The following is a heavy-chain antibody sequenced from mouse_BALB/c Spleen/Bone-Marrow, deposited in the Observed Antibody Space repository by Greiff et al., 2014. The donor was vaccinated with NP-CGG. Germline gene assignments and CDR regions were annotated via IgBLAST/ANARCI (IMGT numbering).Heavy chain of an antibody. J-gene: IGHJ3*01. D-gene: IGHD1-1*01. CDR2: IWAGGST. CDR3: ARYYGSSDSWFAY. CDR1: GFSLSNYG. V-gene: IGHV2-9*02. Sequence: VQLQQSGPGLVAPSQILSITCTVSGFSLSNYGVHWVRQPPGKGLEWLGVIWAGGSTNYNSALMSRLSINKDNSKSQVFLKMNSLQPDYTAMYYCARYYGSSDSWFAYWGQGTLVTVSA.